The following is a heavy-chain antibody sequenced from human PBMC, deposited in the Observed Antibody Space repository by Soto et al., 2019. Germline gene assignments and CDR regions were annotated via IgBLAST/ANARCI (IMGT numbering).Heavy chain of an antibody. CDR2: ISGSGGST. V-gene: IGHV3-23*01. CDR3: AKDRYCSSTSCCEVRYYFDY. CDR1: ALTFRSYA. Sequence: GSLILSSTASALTFRSYAMSLVRQAPGKKLEWVSAISGSGGSTYYADSVKGRFTISRDNSKNTLYLQMNSLRAEDTAVYYCAKDRYCSSTSCCEVRYYFDYWGQGTLVRVSS. D-gene: IGHD2-2*01. J-gene: IGHJ4*02.